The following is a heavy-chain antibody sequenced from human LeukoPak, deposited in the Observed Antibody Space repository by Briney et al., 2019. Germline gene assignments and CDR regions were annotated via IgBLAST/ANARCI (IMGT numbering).Heavy chain of an antibody. CDR3: ASVKMATIKPDYFDY. CDR2: ISSSGSTI. CDR1: GFTFSDYY. V-gene: IGHV3-11*01. D-gene: IGHD5-24*01. J-gene: IGHJ4*02. Sequence: GGSLRLSCAASGFTFSDYYMSWIRQAPGKGLEWVSYISSSGSTIYYADSVKGRLTISRDNAKNSLYLQMNSLRAEDTAVYYCASVKMATIKPDYFDYWGQGTLVTVSS.